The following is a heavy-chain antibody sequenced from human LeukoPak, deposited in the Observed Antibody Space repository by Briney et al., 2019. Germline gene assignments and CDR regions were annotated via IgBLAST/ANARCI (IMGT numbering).Heavy chain of an antibody. Sequence: PGGSVRLSCAASGFTFSSYGMHWVRQAPGKGLEWVAVISYDGSNKYYADSVKGRFTISRDNSKNTLYLQMNSLRAEDTAVYYCAKGGQQQLVGAFDIWGQGTLVTVSS. J-gene: IGHJ4*02. D-gene: IGHD6-13*01. CDR2: ISYDGSNK. CDR3: AKGGQQQLVGAFDI. CDR1: GFTFSSYG. V-gene: IGHV3-30*18.